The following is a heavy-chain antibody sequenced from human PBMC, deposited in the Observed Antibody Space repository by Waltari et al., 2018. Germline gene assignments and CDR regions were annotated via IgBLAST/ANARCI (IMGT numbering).Heavy chain of an antibody. CDR1: GFPFPRSA. D-gene: IGHD6-6*01. Sequence: QMQLVQSGPEVQPPGPSVPVSCPASGFPFPRSAVPWVRPARGPRIAWIGGIVGGSGNTNDAQKGQERGTRTRDRATSTADRERSSRRAEDTAGEDGAASRGSGPGSSIASRYWFDPWGQGTLVTVSS. V-gene: IGHV1-58*01. CDR2: IVGGSGNT. J-gene: IGHJ5*02. CDR3: AASRGSGPGSSIASRYWFDP.